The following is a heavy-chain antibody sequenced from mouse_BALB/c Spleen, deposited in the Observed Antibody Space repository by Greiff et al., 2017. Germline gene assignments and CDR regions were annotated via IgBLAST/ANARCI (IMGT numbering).Heavy chain of an antibody. CDR2: ISSGGSYT. J-gene: IGHJ2*01. D-gene: IGHD2-3*01. CDR3: ARHDGNFFDY. CDR1: GFTFSSYG. Sequence: DVKLVESGGDLVKPGGSLKLSCAASGFTFSSYGMSWVRQTPDKRLEWVATISSGGSYTYYPDSVKGRFTISRDNAKNTLYLQMSSLKSEDTAMYYCARHDGNFFDYWGQGTTLTVSS. V-gene: IGHV5-6*02.